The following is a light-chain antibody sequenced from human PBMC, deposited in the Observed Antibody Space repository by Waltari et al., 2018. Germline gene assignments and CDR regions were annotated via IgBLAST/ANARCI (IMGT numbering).Light chain of an antibody. Sequence: QTVVTQEPSLTVSPGGTVTLTCAASTGGVTTSTYPNWFQQKPGHAPRPLIYSTKNKHSSTPPLFSGSLLEGKAALTPSGVQPEDEADYYCLLYYGGSWVFGGGTKLTVL. CDR2: STK. V-gene: IGLV7-43*01. J-gene: IGLJ3*02. CDR3: LLYYGGSWV. CDR1: TGGVTTSTY.